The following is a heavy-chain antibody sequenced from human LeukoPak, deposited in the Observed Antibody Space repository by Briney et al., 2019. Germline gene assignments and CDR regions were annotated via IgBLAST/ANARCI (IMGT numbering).Heavy chain of an antibody. CDR1: GFTFSSYG. V-gene: IGHV3-30*02. J-gene: IGHJ4*02. CDR3: AKDRVVGAPRNPFDY. CDR2: IRNDGSNK. D-gene: IGHD1-26*01. Sequence: GRSLRLSCAASGFTFSSYGMHWVRQAPGKGLEWVASIRNDGSNKYYADSVKGRFTISTDNSKNTLYLQMNSLRAEDTAVYYCAKDRVVGAPRNPFDYWGQGTLVTVSS.